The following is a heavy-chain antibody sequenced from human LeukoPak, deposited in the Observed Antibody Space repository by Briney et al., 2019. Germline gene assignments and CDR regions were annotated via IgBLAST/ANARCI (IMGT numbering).Heavy chain of an antibody. V-gene: IGHV1-69*05. CDR3: ARGQGSDNWFDP. Sequence: SVKVSCKASGGTFSSYAISWVRQAPGQGLEWMGRIIPIFGTANYAQKFQGRVTITTDESTSTAYMEPSSLRSEDTAVYYCARGQGSDNWFDPWGQGTLVTVSS. CDR1: GGTFSSYA. J-gene: IGHJ5*02. CDR2: IIPIFGTA.